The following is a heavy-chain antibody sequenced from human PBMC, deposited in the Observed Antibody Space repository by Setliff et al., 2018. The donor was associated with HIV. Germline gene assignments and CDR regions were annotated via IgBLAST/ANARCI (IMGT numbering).Heavy chain of an antibody. V-gene: IGHV4-34*01. J-gene: IGHJ5*02. CDR1: AGSISGYY. CDR3: ARGGTVTMVRGRNWFDP. D-gene: IGHD3-10*01. Sequence: SETLSLTCAVYAGSISGYYWSWIRQSPGKGLEWIGEINHSGSTNYNPSLKSRVTISADTSKNQFSLKLSSVTAADTAVYYCARGGTVTMVRGRNWFDPWGQGTLVTVSS. CDR2: INHSGST.